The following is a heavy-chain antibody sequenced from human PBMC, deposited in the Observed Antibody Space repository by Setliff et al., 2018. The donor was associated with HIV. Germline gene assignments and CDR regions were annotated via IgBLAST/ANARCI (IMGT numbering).Heavy chain of an antibody. V-gene: IGHV4-59*02. CDR1: GGSVTSYY. CDR3: ATRRDGYNSAFDI. CDR2: IYHTGIT. Sequence: SETLSLTCTVSGGSVTSYYWSWIRQSPEKGLEWIGYIYHTGITNYNPSLKSRLSTSIDTSKNQFSLSLRSVTAADTAVYYCATRRDGYNSAFDIWGQGTMVTVSS. D-gene: IGHD5-12*01. J-gene: IGHJ3*02.